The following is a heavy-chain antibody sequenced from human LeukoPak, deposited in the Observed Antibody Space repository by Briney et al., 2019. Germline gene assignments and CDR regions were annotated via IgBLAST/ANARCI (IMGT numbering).Heavy chain of an antibody. Sequence: PGGSLRLSCSASGFTFSNHWMNWVRQAPGKGLEWVANINKDGSEKNYVDSVKGRFTISRDNAKNSLCLQMNYLRPEDTAVYYCARQDHGPDYWGQGTLVTVSS. D-gene: IGHD1-14*01. CDR2: INKDGSEK. CDR3: ARQDHGPDY. V-gene: IGHV3-7*01. CDR1: GFTFSNHW. J-gene: IGHJ4*02.